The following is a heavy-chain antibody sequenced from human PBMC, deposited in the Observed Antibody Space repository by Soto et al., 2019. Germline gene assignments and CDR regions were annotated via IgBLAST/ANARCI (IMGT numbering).Heavy chain of an antibody. CDR3: ARGDGGNSHWYFGL. Sequence: QVQLQESGPGLVKPSGTLSLTCAVSGGSITSNNWWSWVRQPPGKALEWIAEIYHSGSTNYNPSLNSRVTISVDKSKNQFSLEVKSVTAVDTAVYYCARGDGGNSHWYFGLWGRGTLITVSS. D-gene: IGHD2-21*02. CDR2: IYHSGST. CDR1: GGSITSNNW. J-gene: IGHJ2*01. V-gene: IGHV4-4*02.